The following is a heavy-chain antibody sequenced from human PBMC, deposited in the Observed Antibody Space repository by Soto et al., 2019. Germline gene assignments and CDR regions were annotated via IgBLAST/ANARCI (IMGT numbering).Heavy chain of an antibody. Sequence: QVQLVQSGAEVKKPGASVKVSCKASGYTFTAYYIPWVRQAPGQGLECMGWIKPNSGDTGYTQKFQGRVTMTRDTSISTAYMDLSSLRSDDTAMYYCARGSAVGGNWFDSWGQGTLVTVSS. D-gene: IGHD6-19*01. CDR1: GYTFTAYY. CDR2: IKPNSGDT. V-gene: IGHV1-2*02. CDR3: ARGSAVGGNWFDS. J-gene: IGHJ5*01.